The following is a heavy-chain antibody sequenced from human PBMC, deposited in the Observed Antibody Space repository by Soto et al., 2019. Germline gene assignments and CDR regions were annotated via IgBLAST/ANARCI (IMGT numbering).Heavy chain of an antibody. CDR1: GGTFSSYA. CDR3: ARAPEALVGAHQGTFDY. J-gene: IGHJ4*02. CDR2: VIPIFGTA. D-gene: IGHD1-26*01. Sequence: QVQLVQSGAEVKKPGSSVKVSCKASGGTFSSYAISWVRQAPGQGLEWMGGVIPIFGTANYAQKFQGRVTITADESTSTAYMELSSLRSEDTAVYYCARAPEALVGAHQGTFDYWGQGTLVTVSS. V-gene: IGHV1-69*01.